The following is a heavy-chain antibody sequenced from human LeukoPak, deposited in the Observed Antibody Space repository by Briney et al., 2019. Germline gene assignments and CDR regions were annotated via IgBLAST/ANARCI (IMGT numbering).Heavy chain of an antibody. Sequence: SETLSLTCAVYGGSFSGDYWSWIRQPPGRGLEWIGEINHSGSTNYNPSLKSRVTISVDTSKNQFSLKLSSVTAADTAVYYCARGHRGAYGHYWGQGTLVTVSS. V-gene: IGHV4-34*01. CDR2: INHSGST. CDR1: GGSFSGDY. CDR3: ARGHRGAYGHY. D-gene: IGHD5-12*01. J-gene: IGHJ4*02.